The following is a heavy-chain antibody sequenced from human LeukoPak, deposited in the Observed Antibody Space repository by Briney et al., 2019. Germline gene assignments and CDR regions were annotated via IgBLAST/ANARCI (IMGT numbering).Heavy chain of an antibody. CDR2: IYYSGST. CDR3: ARGGSQRITIFGVVRNYYYMDV. CDR1: GGSISSSSYY. V-gene: IGHV4-39*07. Sequence: SETLSLTCTVSGGSISSSSYYWGWIRQPPGKGLEWIGSIYYSGSTYYNPSLKSRVTISVDTSKNQFSLKLSSVTAADTAVYYCARGGSQRITIFGVVRNYYYMDVWGKGTTVTVSS. J-gene: IGHJ6*03. D-gene: IGHD3-3*01.